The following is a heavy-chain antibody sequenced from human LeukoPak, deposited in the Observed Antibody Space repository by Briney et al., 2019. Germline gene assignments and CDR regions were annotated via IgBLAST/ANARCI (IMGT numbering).Heavy chain of an antibody. CDR2: IKQGGSEK. CDR3: ATLPNYFDSSGYVNY. CDR1: GFTFSSYW. D-gene: IGHD3-22*01. J-gene: IGHJ4*02. Sequence: GGSLRLSCAASGFTFSSYWMSWVRQAPGKGLEWVANIKQGGSEKYYVDSVKGRFTISRDNAKNSLYLQMNSLRAEDTAVYYCATLPNYFDSSGYVNYWGQGTLVTVSS. V-gene: IGHV3-7*01.